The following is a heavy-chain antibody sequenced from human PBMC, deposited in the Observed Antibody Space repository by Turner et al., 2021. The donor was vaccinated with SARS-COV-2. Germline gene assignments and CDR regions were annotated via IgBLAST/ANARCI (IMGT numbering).Heavy chain of an antibody. CDR1: GGSISSSTYY. Sequence: QLQLQESGPGLVKPSETLSLTCSVSGGSISSSTYYWGWIRQPPGKGLEWIGSIYYSGSPYYNPSLKSRVTISVDTSKNQFSMKLSSVTAADTAVYYCARQGREQWLASNWFDPWGQGTLVTVSS. CDR2: IYYSGSP. CDR3: ARQGREQWLASNWFDP. D-gene: IGHD6-19*01. V-gene: IGHV4-39*01. J-gene: IGHJ5*02.